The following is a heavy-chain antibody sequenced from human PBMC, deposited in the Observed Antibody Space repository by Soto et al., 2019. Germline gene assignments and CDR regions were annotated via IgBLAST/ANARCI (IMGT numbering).Heavy chain of an antibody. CDR1: GGSFSGYY. D-gene: IGHD3-10*01. Sequence: SETLSLTCAVYGGSFSGYYWSWIRQPPGKGLEWIGEINHSGSTNYNPSLKSRVTISVDTSKNQFSLKLSSVTAADTAVYYCAGRSGSSDYWGRGTLVTVSS. J-gene: IGHJ4*02. CDR3: AGRSGSSDY. CDR2: INHSGST. V-gene: IGHV4-34*01.